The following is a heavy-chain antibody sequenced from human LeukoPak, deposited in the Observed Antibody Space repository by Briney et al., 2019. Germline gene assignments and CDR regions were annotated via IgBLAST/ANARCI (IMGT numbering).Heavy chain of an antibody. CDR2: IYSGGST. Sequence: PGGFLRLSCAASGFTVSSNYMSWVRQAPGKGLEWVSVIYSGGSTYYADSVKGRFTISRDNSKNTLYLQMNSLRAEDTAVYYCARDPRTDGRYFDYWGQGTLVTVSS. J-gene: IGHJ4*02. D-gene: IGHD2-2*01. CDR1: GFTVSSNY. V-gene: IGHV3-66*01. CDR3: ARDPRTDGRYFDY.